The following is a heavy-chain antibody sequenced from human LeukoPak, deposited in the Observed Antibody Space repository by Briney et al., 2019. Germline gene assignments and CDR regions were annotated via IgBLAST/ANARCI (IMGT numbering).Heavy chain of an antibody. CDR1: GATFTSYA. CDR3: ATHYCSGGSCYSGAYYYYGMDV. CDR2: IIPIFGTA. J-gene: IGHJ6*02. Sequence: ASVKLSCKASGATFTSYAISWVRQAPGQGLEWMGGIIPIFGTANYAQKFQGRVTITADESTSAAYMELSSLRSDDTAVYYCATHYCSGGSCYSGAYYYYGMDVWGQGTTVTVSS. D-gene: IGHD2-15*01. V-gene: IGHV1-69*13.